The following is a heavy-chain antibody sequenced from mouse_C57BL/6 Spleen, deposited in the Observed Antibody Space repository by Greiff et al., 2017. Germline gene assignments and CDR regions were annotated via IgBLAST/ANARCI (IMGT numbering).Heavy chain of an antibody. Sequence: QVQLQQPGAELVKPGASVKLSCKASGYTFTSYWMQWVKQRPGQGLEWIGEIDPSDSYTNYNQKFKGKATLTVDTSSSTAYMPLSSLTSEDSAVYYCARSDYGSSYWYFDVWGTGTTVTVSS. D-gene: IGHD1-1*01. CDR2: IDPSDSYT. J-gene: IGHJ1*03. CDR1: GYTFTSYW. V-gene: IGHV1-50*01. CDR3: ARSDYGSSYWYFDV.